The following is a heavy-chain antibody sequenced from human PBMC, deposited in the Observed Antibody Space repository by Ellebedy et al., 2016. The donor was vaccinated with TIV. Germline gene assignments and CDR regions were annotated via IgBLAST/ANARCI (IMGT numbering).Heavy chain of an antibody. Sequence: AASVKVSCKASGYTFTSYYMHWVRQAPGQGLEWKGGIIAVLGTANYAQKFQGRLTITADESTSTAYMELSSLRSEDTAVYYCVSGYSKYGMYVWGQGTTVIVSS. J-gene: IGHJ6*02. D-gene: IGHD5-18*01. CDR3: VSGYSKYGMYV. CDR1: GYTFTSYY. V-gene: IGHV1-69*13. CDR2: IIAVLGTA.